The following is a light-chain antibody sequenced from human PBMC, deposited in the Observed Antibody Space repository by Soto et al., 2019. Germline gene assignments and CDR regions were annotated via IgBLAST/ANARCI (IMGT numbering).Light chain of an antibody. J-gene: IGKJ1*01. V-gene: IGKV1-39*01. CDR1: QNINSY. Sequence: DIQMTQSPSSLSASVGDRVTITCRASQNINSYLNWYQQKPGKAPKLLIYAASSLQSGVPSRFSGSGSGTEFSLTITSLQPGDSATFYCQQYASYPWTCGRGTKGDIK. CDR2: AAS. CDR3: QQYASYPWT.